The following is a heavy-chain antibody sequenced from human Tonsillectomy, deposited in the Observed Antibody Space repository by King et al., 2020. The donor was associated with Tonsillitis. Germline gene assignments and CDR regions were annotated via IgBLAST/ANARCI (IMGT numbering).Heavy chain of an antibody. J-gene: IGHJ4*02. V-gene: IGHV3-30*02. D-gene: IGHD6-13*01. CDR2: IRYDGNNK. CDR3: AKDSNLLAAAGFFDY. CDR1: GFTFSSYG. Sequence: VQLVESGGGVVQPGGSLRLSCAASGFTFSSYGMHWVRQAPGKGLEWVAFIRYDGNNKYYADSVKGRFTISRDNSKNTLYLQMNSLRAEDTAVYYCAKDSNLLAAAGFFDYWGQGTLVTVSS.